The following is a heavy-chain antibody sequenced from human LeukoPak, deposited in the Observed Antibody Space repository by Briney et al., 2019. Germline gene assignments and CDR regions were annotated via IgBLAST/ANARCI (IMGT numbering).Heavy chain of an antibody. CDR3: ARAHGSYPDAFDI. Sequence: SETLSLTCTGSGGSISSYYWSWIRQPPGKGVEWIGYIYYSGSTNYNPSLKSRVTISVDTSKNQFSLKLSSVTAADTAVYYCARAHGSYPDAFDIWGQGTMVTVSS. V-gene: IGHV4-59*01. CDR2: IYYSGST. D-gene: IGHD1-26*01. J-gene: IGHJ3*02. CDR1: GGSISSYY.